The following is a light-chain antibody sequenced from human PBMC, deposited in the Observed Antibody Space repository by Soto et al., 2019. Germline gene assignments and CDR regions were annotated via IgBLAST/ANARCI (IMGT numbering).Light chain of an antibody. Sequence: EVVLTQSPGTLSLSPGERATLSCRASQSVSSTFLAWFQQKPGQAPRHLMYGASSRATGIPDRFSGSGSGTDFTLTISRLEPEDFAVYYCQQYGNAPWTFGQGTKVDIK. J-gene: IGKJ1*01. CDR3: QQYGNAPWT. V-gene: IGKV3-20*01. CDR1: QSVSSTF. CDR2: GAS.